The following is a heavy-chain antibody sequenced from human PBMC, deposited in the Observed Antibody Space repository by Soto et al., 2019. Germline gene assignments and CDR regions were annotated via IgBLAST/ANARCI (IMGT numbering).Heavy chain of an antibody. J-gene: IGHJ4*02. CDR2: IFPGDSAT. CDR1: GYSFTNYW. Sequence: PGESLKISCKGSGYSFTNYWIVWVRQMPGKGLEWMGIIFPGDSATEYSPSFQGQVTISADKSFSTAYLQWISLNASDTAMYYYARLRVEGTLLYWGRGTMVTVSS. D-gene: IGHD1-7*01. V-gene: IGHV5-51*01. CDR3: ARLRVEGTLLY.